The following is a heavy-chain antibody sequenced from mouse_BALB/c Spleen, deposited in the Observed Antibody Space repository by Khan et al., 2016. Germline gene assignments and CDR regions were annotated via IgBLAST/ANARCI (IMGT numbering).Heavy chain of an antibody. J-gene: IGHJ3*01. D-gene: IGHD1-2*01. Sequence: EVKLLESGGGLVQPGGSLKLSCAASGFDFSRYWMNWVRQAPGKGLEWMGEINPDSSTINYTPSLKDKFIISRDNAKNTLYLQMSKVRSEDTALYYCARLDYDGLGTYWGQGTLVTVSA. CDR2: INPDSSTI. V-gene: IGHV4-1*02. CDR3: ARLDYDGLGTY. CDR1: GFDFSRYW.